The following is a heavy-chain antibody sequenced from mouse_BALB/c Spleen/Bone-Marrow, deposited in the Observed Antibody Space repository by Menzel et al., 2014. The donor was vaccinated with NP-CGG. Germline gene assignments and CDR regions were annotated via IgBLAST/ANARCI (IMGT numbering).Heavy chain of an antibody. J-gene: IGHJ2*01. Sequence: VKLMESGAELVKPGASVKLSCKASGYTFTSYWMHWVKQRPGQGLEWIGEINPSNGRTNYNEKFKTKATLTVDKSSNTAYMQLSRLTSEDSAVYYCARKGADYEDYWGQGTTLTVSS. CDR3: ARKGADYEDY. CDR2: INPSNGRT. V-gene: IGHV1S81*02. D-gene: IGHD2-4*01. CDR1: GYTFTSYW.